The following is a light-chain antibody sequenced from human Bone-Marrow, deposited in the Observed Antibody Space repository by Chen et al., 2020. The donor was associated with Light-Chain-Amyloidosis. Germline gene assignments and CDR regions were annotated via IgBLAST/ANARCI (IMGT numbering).Light chain of an antibody. CDR3: QSADSSGTYEVI. J-gene: IGLJ2*01. Sequence: SYELTQPPSVSVSPGQTARITCSGDDLPTKYAYWYQQKPGQAPVLVIHGDTERPSGISVRFSGSSSGTTATLTISGVQAEDEADYHCQSADSSGTYEVIFGGGTKLTVL. CDR2: GDT. V-gene: IGLV3-25*03. CDR1: DLPTKY.